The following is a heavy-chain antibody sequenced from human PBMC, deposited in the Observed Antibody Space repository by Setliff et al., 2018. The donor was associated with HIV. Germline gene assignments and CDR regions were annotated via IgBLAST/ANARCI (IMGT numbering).Heavy chain of an antibody. J-gene: IGHJ6*03. CDR3: ARGQHVFPAPHYMDV. CDR2: ITHRGST. V-gene: IGHV4-34*01. Sequence: LSLTCAVYGGSFSDFYWVWVRQPPSKGLEWIGEITHRGSTTYNPTLQSRVAISVDTSRRQFTLKLGSVTAADTAVYYCARGQHVFPAPHYMDVWDKGTTVTVSS. CDR1: GGSFSDFY. D-gene: IGHD2-2*01.